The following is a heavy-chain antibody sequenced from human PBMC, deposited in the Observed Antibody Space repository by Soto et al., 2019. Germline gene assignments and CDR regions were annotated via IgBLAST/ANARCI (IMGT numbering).Heavy chain of an antibody. CDR3: ARQDYGDYGGSYYYYYGMDV. J-gene: IGHJ6*02. V-gene: IGHV4-39*01. D-gene: IGHD4-17*01. Sequence: QLQLQESGPGLVKPSETLSLTCTVSGGSISSSSYYWGWIRQPPGKGLEWIGSIYYSGSTYYNPALKSRVTISVDTSKNQFSLKLSSVTAADTAVYYCARQDYGDYGGSYYYYYGMDVWGQGTTVTVSS. CDR1: GGSISSSSYY. CDR2: IYYSGST.